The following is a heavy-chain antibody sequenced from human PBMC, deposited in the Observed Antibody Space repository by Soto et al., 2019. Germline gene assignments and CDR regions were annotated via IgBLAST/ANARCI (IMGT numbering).Heavy chain of an antibody. D-gene: IGHD2-15*01. V-gene: IGHV4-59*08. CDR3: ARHEGSLVAATRPGNNWFNP. J-gene: IGHJ5*02. CDR2: IYYSGST. CDR1: GGSISSYY. Sequence: PSETLSLTCTVSGGSISSYYWSWIRQPPGKGLEWIGYIYYSGSTNYNPSLKSRVTISVDTSKNQFSLKLSSVTAADTAVYYCARHEGSLVAATRPGNNWFNPWGQGTLVTVSS.